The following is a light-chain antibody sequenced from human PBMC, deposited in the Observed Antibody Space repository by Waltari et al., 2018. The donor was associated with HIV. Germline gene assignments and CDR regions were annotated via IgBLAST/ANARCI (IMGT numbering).Light chain of an antibody. V-gene: IGKV1-16*02. CDR1: QDITNL. Sequence: DVQMTQSPSSLSASIGDRVIISCRASQDITNLLAWFQQRPGKAPKSLIYGASTVQAGVPSSKFSGAGSGTDFTLTITDLQPEDVATYYYQQYTSFPLTFGGGTAVEI. CDR3: QQYTSFPLT. J-gene: IGKJ4*01. CDR2: GAS.